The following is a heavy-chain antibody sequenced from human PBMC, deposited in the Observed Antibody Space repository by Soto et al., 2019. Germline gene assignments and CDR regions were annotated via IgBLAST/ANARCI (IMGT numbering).Heavy chain of an antibody. V-gene: IGHV4-61*01. J-gene: IGHJ4*02. Sequence: PSETLSLTCTVSGGSVSSGSYYWSWIRQPPGKGLEWIGYIYYSGSTNYNPSLKSRVTISVDTSKNQFSLKLSSVTAADTAVYYCASTRYNRNADYWGQGTLVTVSS. CDR1: GGSVSSGSYY. D-gene: IGHD1-20*01. CDR3: ASTRYNRNADY. CDR2: IYYSGST.